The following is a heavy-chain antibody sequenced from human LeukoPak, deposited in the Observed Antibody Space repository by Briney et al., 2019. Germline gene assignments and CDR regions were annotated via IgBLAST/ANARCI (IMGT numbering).Heavy chain of an antibody. CDR1: GGSISSGSYS. Sequence: SETLSLTCTVSGGSISSGSYSWSWIRQPAGKGLEWIGRMSTSGSTNYNPSLKSRLTISVDTSKNQFSLKLSAVTAADTAVYYCARDVGVAWFDPWGQGTLATVSS. CDR3: ARDVGVAWFDP. V-gene: IGHV4-61*02. D-gene: IGHD3-3*01. J-gene: IGHJ5*02. CDR2: MSTSGST.